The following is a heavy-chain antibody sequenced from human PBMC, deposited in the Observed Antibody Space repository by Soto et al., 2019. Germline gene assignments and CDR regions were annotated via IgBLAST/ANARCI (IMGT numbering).Heavy chain of an antibody. J-gene: IGHJ5*02. CDR2: IYWDDVK. V-gene: IGHV2-5*02. CDR1: GFSLSTSGVG. Sequence: QITLKESGPTLVKPTQTLTLTCTFSGFSLSTSGVGVGWIRQPPGKALEWPALIYWDDVKWYSPSLKSRLTITKDTSRNQVVLTMTNMDPVDTATYYCVHRVSDGNRGLWFDPWGQGTMVTVSS. D-gene: IGHD3-10*01. CDR3: VHRVSDGNRGLWFDP.